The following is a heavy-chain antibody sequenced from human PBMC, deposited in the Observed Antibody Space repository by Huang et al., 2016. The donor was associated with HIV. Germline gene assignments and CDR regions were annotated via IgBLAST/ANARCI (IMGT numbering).Heavy chain of an antibody. CDR1: GGSISRHP. Sequence: QVHLQESGPGLVKPSGTLSLTCTVSGGSISRHPWTWIRQPPGKGLEWIGTLYYPGSTNKNPSLESRVTISVDRSKNDISLEMRAVTTADTAVYYCARDSAFGSGWNDDWFDPWGQGTLVIVSS. D-gene: IGHD1-1*01. CDR2: LYYPGST. J-gene: IGHJ5*02. V-gene: IGHV4-59*11. CDR3: ARDSAFGSGWNDDWFDP.